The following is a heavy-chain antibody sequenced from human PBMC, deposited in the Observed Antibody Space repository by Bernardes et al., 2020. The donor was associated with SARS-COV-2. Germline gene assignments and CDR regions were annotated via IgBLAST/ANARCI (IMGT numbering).Heavy chain of an antibody. CDR1: GFTFSNHG. D-gene: IGHD3-10*01. CDR3: ARRLIIEARTGLDY. J-gene: IGHJ4*02. V-gene: IGHV3-21*05. Sequence: GSLRLSCVASGFTFSNHGMYWVRQAPGKGLEWVSYISSVSSDINYADSVKGRFKVSRDNAKNSLYLQMDSLRGEDTAVYYCARRLIIEARTGLDYWGQGTLVTVSS. CDR2: ISSVSSDI.